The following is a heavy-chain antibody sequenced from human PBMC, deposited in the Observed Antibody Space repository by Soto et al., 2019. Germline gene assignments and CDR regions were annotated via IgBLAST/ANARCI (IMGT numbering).Heavy chain of an antibody. V-gene: IGHV4-4*07. D-gene: IGHD6-19*01. CDR3: AKDWAPVVAGRFLDS. CDR2: IYTSGST. Sequence: TSETLSLTCTVSGGSISSYYWSWIRQAAGKGLEWIGRIYTSGSTNYNPSLKSRVTMSVDTSKNQFSLKLSSVTAADTAVYYCAKDWAPVVAGRFLDSWGQGTLVTVSS. J-gene: IGHJ5*01. CDR1: GGSISSYY.